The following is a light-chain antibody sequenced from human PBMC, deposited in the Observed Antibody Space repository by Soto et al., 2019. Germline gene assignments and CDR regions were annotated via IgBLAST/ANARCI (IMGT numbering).Light chain of an antibody. CDR2: KAS. J-gene: IGKJ1*01. Sequence: DVQIAQTPSTRTGSVGDRVTITCRASQTISSWLAWYQQKPGKAPKLLIYKASTLKSGVPSRFSGSGSGTEFTLTISSLQPEDFATYYCQQYGSYSVAFGQGTKVDIK. CDR3: QQYGSYSVA. V-gene: IGKV1-5*03. CDR1: QTISSW.